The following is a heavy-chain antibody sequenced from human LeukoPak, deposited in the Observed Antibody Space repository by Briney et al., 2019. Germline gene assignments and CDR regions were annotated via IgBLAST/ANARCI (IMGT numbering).Heavy chain of an antibody. D-gene: IGHD5-18*01. CDR1: GYTFTGYY. Sequence: GASVKVSCKASGYTFTGYYMHWVRQAPGQGLEWMGWINCHSGITNYAQKFQGSVTMTRDTSTSTAYMELSSLRSDDTAVYYCAGDGNNYGHYGMDVWSQGTTVTVSS. CDR3: AGDGNNYGHYGMDV. CDR2: INCHSGIT. J-gene: IGHJ6*02. V-gene: IGHV1-2*02.